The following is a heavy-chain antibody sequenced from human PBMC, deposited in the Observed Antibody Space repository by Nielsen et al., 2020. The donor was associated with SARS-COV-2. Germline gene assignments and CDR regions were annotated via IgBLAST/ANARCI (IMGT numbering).Heavy chain of an antibody. J-gene: IGHJ4*02. CDR1: GFTFSTYG. D-gene: IGHD2-15*01. CDR2: ISYDGSNK. V-gene: IGHV3-30*18. CDR3: AKDWTAIVVVPSGGVDY. Sequence: GGSLRLSCAASGFTFSTYGMPWVRQAPGKGLEWVAAISYDGSNKYYVDSVKGRFTISRDNSKNTLYLQMSSLREEDTAVYYCAKDWTAIVVVPSGGVDYWGQGTLVTVSS.